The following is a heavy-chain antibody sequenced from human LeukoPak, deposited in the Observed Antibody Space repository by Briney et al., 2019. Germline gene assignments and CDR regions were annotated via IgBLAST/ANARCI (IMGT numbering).Heavy chain of an antibody. CDR2: IIPIFGTA. J-gene: IGHJ5*02. V-gene: IGHV1-69*13. Sequence: GASVKVSCKASGGTFSSYATSWVRQAPGQGLEWMGGIIPIFGTANYAQKFQGRVTITADESTSTAYMELSSLRSEDTAVYYCARGRVTDVWFDPWGQGTLVTVSS. D-gene: IGHD2-21*02. CDR3: ARGRVTDVWFDP. CDR1: GGTFSSYA.